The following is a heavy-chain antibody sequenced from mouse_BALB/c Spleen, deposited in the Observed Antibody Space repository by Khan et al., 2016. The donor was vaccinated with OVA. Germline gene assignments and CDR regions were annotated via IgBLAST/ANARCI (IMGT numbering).Heavy chain of an antibody. Sequence: VQLQQPGAELAKPGASVKMSCKASGYTFINYWMNWVKQRPGQGLEWIGYINPTTGYTEYNLKFKDKATLTADKSSSTAHMQLSSLTSEDSAVYYCARRGLRWDFDYWGQGTTLTVSS. D-gene: IGHD1-1*01. CDR2: INPTTGYT. J-gene: IGHJ2*01. CDR3: ARRGLRWDFDY. V-gene: IGHV1-7*01. CDR1: GYTFINYW.